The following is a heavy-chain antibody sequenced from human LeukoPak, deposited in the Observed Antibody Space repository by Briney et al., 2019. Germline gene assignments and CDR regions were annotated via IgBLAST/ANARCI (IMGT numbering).Heavy chain of an antibody. J-gene: IGHJ4*02. Sequence: SQTLSLTCAISGDSFSSNSAAWNWLRQSPSRGLEWLGRTYYRSKLYTYYAASVKSRIAINRDTSKNQFSLQLNSVTPEDTAVYYCARSTGPIDYWGQGTLVTVSS. D-gene: IGHD1-1*01. V-gene: IGHV6-1*01. CDR3: ARSTGPIDY. CDR1: GDSFSSNSAA. CDR2: TYYRSKLYT.